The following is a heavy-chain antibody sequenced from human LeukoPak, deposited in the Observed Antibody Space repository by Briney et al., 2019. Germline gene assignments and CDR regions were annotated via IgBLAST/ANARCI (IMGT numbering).Heavy chain of an antibody. CDR1: TRTLTTNG. D-gene: IGHD4-17*01. CDR2: ISGSGGGT. J-gene: IGHJ2*01. Sequence: PGGSLSLSCAPSTRTLTTNGISCVRQPPGKGLDWVSAISGSGGGTYYADSVKGQFTISRDNSKNTLYLLMESLRAEDTAIYYCAKGPGLRLSYFDVWGRGTLVTVSS. V-gene: IGHV3-23*01. CDR3: AKGPGLRLSYFDV.